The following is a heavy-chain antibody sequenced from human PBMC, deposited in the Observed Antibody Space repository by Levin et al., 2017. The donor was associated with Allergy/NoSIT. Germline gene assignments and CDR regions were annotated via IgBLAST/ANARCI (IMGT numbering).Heavy chain of an antibody. CDR1: GFTFSRYA. CDR2: ISYDGNNK. Sequence: AGGSLRLSCAASGFTFSRYAMHWVRQAPGKGLEWVTLISYDGNNKYYVDSVNGRFTISRDNSKNTLYLQMNSLRAEDTAVYYCAKDGFCSGGSCYPNHFDYWGQGTLVTVSS. D-gene: IGHD2-15*01. V-gene: IGHV3-30*18. J-gene: IGHJ4*02. CDR3: AKDGFCSGGSCYPNHFDY.